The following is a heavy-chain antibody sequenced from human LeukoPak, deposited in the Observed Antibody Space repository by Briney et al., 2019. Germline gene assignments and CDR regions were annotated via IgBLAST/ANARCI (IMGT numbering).Heavy chain of an antibody. CDR3: TRERSPRNAFDI. J-gene: IGHJ3*02. CDR1: GFTFGDYA. Sequence: GGSLRLSCTASGFTFGDYAMSWFRQAPGKGLEWVGFIRSKAYGGTTEYAASVKGKFTISRDDSKSIAYLQMNSLKTEDTAVYYCTRERSPRNAFDIWGQGTMVTVSS. V-gene: IGHV3-49*03. CDR2: IRSKAYGGTT.